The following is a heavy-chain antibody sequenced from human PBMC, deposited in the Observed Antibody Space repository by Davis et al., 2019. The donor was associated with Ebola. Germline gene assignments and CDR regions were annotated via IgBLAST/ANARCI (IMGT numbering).Heavy chain of an antibody. Sequence: AASVKVSCKASGYTFTSYAMHWVRQAPGQRLEWMGWINAGNGNTKYSQKFQGRVTITRDTSASTAYMKLSSLRSEDTAVYYCARGSSKTYYYYGMDVWGQGTTVTVSS. V-gene: IGHV1-3*01. CDR1: GYTFTSYA. D-gene: IGHD6-6*01. CDR3: ARGSSKTYYYYGMDV. J-gene: IGHJ6*02. CDR2: INAGNGNT.